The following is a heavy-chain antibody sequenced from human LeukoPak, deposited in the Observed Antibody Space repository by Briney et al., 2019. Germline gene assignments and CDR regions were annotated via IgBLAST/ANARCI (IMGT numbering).Heavy chain of an antibody. CDR3: ATDSSISWYFI. CDR1: GGSFSGYY. CDR2: IYYSGST. V-gene: IGHV4-59*12. D-gene: IGHD6-13*01. Sequence: SETLSLTCAVYGGSFSGYYWSWIRQPPGKGLEWIGYIYYSGSTSYNPSLKSRVTISVDTSKNQSSLKVNSVTAADTAVYYCATDSSISWYFIWGQGTLVTVSS. J-gene: IGHJ4*02.